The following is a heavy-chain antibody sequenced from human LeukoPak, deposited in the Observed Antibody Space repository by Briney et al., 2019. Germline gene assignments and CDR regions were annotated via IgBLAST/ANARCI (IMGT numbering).Heavy chain of an antibody. D-gene: IGHD3-10*01. CDR1: GYTFTSYG. CDR2: ISAYNGNT. J-gene: IGHJ5*02. CDR3: ARDRYGSGSSYNWFDP. V-gene: IGHV1-18*01. Sequence: ASEKVSCKASGYTFTSYGISWVRQAPGQGLEWMGWISAYNGNTNYAQKLQGRVTMTTDTSTSTAYMELRSLRSDDTAVYYCARDRYGSGSSYNWFDPWGQGTLVTVSS.